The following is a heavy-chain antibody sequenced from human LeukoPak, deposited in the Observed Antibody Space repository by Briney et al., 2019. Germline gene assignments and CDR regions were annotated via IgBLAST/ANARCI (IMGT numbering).Heavy chain of an antibody. CDR1: GYTFTSYY. CDR3: ARALTPAMAAADY. CDR2: IIPILGIA. J-gene: IGHJ4*02. Sequence: GASVKVSCKASGYTFTSYYMHWVRQAPGQGLEWMGRIIPILGIANYAQKFQGRVTITADKSTSTAYMELSSLRSEDTAVYYCARALTPAMAAADYWGQGTLVTVSS. V-gene: IGHV1-69*04. D-gene: IGHD5-18*01.